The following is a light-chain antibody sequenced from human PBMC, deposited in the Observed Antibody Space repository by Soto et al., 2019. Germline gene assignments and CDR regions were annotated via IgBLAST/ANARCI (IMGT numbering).Light chain of an antibody. J-gene: IGLJ1*01. CDR2: DNN. CDR3: GTWDSSLSVHV. Sequence: QSVLTQPPSVSAAPGQKVTISCSGTSSNIGNNYVSWYQQLPGTAPKLLIYDNNKRPSGIPDRFSGSKSGTSATLGITGLQTGDEADYYCGTWDSSLSVHVFGTGNKLTVL. CDR1: SSNIGNNY. V-gene: IGLV1-51*01.